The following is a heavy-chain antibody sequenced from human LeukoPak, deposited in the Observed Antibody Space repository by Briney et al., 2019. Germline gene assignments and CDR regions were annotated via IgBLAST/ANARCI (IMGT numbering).Heavy chain of an antibody. J-gene: IGHJ4*02. CDR2: IIPIFGTA. D-gene: IGHD5-18*01. CDR1: GGTFSSYA. CDR3: ARVEGYSYGIDY. Sequence: EASVKVPCKASGGTFSSYAISWVRQAPGQGLEWMGGIIPIFGTANYAQKFQGRVTITADESTSTAYMELSSLRSEDTAVYYCARVEGYSYGIDYWGQGTLVTVSS. V-gene: IGHV1-69*13.